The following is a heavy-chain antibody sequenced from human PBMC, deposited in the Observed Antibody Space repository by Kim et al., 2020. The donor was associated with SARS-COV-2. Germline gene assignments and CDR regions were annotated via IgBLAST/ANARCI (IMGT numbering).Heavy chain of an antibody. V-gene: IGHV5-51*01. CDR2: IYPGDSDT. D-gene: IGHD6-6*01. CDR1: GYSFTSYW. Sequence: GESLKISCKGSGYSFTSYWIGWVRQMPGKGLEWMGIIYPGDSDTRYSPSFQGQVTISADKSISTAYLQWSSLKASDTAMYYCAKPSIAARRRLGAFDYWGQGTLVTVSS. J-gene: IGHJ4*02. CDR3: AKPSIAARRRLGAFDY.